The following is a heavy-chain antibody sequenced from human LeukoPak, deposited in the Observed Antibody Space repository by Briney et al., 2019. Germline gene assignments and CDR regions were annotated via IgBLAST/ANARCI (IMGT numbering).Heavy chain of an antibody. Sequence: ASVRVSCKASGYTFTGYYMHWVRQAPGQGLEWMGRINPNSGGTNYAQKFQGRVTMTRDTSISTAYMELSRLRSDDTAVYYCARGALSGWDLLGFDPWGQGTLVTVSS. CDR3: ARGALSGWDLLGFDP. CDR1: GYTFTGYY. J-gene: IGHJ5*02. V-gene: IGHV1-2*06. CDR2: INPNSGGT. D-gene: IGHD6-19*01.